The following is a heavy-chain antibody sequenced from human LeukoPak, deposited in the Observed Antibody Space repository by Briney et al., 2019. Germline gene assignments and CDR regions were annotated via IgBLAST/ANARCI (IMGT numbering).Heavy chain of an antibody. CDR1: GFMFGDYA. D-gene: IGHD3-10*01. J-gene: IGHJ3*02. CDR2: IHYNSGHS. V-gene: IGHV3-9*01. Sequence: GGSLRLSCAASGFMFGDYAMHWARQAPGKGLEWVAGIHYNSGHSGYADSVKGRFTISRDNARSSLYLQMNSLRAEDTAVYYCARATGDLGAFDIWGQGTMVTVSS. CDR3: ARATGDLGAFDI.